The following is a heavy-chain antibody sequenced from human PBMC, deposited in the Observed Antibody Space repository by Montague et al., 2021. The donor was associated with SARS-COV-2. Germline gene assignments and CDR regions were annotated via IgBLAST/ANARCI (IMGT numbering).Heavy chain of an antibody. D-gene: IGHD1-1*01. CDR1: GGSINNYF. CDR2: MHSTGST. J-gene: IGHJ5*02. Sequence: SETLSLTCSVSGGSINNYFWGWIRQSPGKGLEWVGYMHSTGSTAYNPSLKSRVIISVDTSKTQISLKLSSVSAADTALYYCARAVVGAKTATTESWGQGTLVTVSS. V-gene: IGHV4-59*01. CDR3: ARAVVGAKTATTES.